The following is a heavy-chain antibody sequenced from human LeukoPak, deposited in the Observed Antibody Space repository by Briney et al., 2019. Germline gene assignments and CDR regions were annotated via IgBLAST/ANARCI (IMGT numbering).Heavy chain of an antibody. D-gene: IGHD3-9*01. CDR1: GFTFSSYS. J-gene: IGHJ6*02. Sequence: PGGSLRLSCAASGFTFSSYSMNWVRQAPGKGLEWVAVISYDGSNKYYADSVKGRFTISRDNSKNTLYLQMNSLREEDTAVYYCAKVGGELVPSYYYYGMDVWGQGTTVTVSS. V-gene: IGHV3-30*18. CDR3: AKVGGELVPSYYYYGMDV. CDR2: ISYDGSNK.